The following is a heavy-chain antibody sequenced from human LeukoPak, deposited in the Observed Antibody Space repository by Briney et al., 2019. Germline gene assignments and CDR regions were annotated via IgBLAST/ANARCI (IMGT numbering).Heavy chain of an antibody. CDR3: ARVRGGCSGGSCYRYFDY. V-gene: IGHV3-53*01. D-gene: IGHD2-15*01. Sequence: GGSLRLSCAASGFTVSSNYMSWVRQAPGKGLEWVSVIYSGGSTYYADSVKGRFTISRDNSKNTLYLKMNSLRAEDTAVYYCARVRGGCSGGSCYRYFDYWGQGTLVTVYS. CDR1: GFTVSSNY. J-gene: IGHJ4*02. CDR2: IYSGGST.